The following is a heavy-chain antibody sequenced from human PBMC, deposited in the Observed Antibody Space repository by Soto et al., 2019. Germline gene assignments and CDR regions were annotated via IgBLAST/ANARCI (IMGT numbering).Heavy chain of an antibody. J-gene: IGHJ5*02. Sequence: GGSLRLSCAASGFTFSSYAMSWVRQAPGKGLEWVSAISGSGGSTYYADSVKGRFTISRDNSKNTLYLQMNSLRAEDTAVYYCAKEPGPLESYHGVWFDPWGQGTLVTVSS. V-gene: IGHV3-23*01. CDR2: ISGSGGST. D-gene: IGHD3-3*01. CDR3: AKEPGPLESYHGVWFDP. CDR1: GFTFSSYA.